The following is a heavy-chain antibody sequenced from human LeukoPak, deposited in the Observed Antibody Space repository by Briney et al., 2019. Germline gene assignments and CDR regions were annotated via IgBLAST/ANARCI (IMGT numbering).Heavy chain of an antibody. J-gene: IGHJ4*02. CDR2: IWYDGSKK. CDR3: AKELTVYNRGYYFDY. V-gene: IGHV3-33*06. Sequence: GGSLRLSCAGSQFTFSSYGMHWVRQAPGKGLEWVAVIWYDGSKKYYADSVKGRFTISRDNSKNTLYLQVDSLRAEDTAVYYCAKELTVYNRGYYFDYWGQGTLVTVSS. D-gene: IGHD1-14*01. CDR1: QFTFSSYG.